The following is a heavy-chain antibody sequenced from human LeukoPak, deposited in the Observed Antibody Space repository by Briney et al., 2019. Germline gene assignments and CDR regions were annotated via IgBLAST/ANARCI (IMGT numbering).Heavy chain of an antibody. D-gene: IGHD3-3*01. J-gene: IGHJ6*03. V-gene: IGHV3-21*01. CDR3: ASAPTIFGVVYYMDV. Sequence: GGSLRLSCAASGFTFVSYSMNWVRQAPGKGLEWVSSISSSGSYIYYADSLKGRFTISRDNAKNSLSLQMNSLRAEDTAVYYCASAPTIFGVVYYMDVWGKGTTVTVSS. CDR2: ISSSGSYI. CDR1: GFTFVSYS.